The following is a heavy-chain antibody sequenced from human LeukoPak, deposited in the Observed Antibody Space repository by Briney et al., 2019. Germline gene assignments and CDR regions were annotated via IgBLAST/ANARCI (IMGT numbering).Heavy chain of an antibody. CDR3: ARDLVGYYGSGSA. J-gene: IGHJ5*02. CDR1: GFTFSSYW. Sequence: QSGGSLRLSCAASGFTFSSYWMTWVRQAPGKGLEWVANIKQDGSEKYYVDSVKGRFTISRDNAKNSRYLQMNSLRAEDTAVYYCARDLVGYYGSGSAWGQGTLVTVSS. CDR2: IKQDGSEK. D-gene: IGHD3-10*01. V-gene: IGHV3-7*01.